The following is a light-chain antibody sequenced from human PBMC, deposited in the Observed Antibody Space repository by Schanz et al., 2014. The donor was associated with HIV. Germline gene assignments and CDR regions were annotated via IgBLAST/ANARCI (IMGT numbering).Light chain of an antibody. CDR1: SSDVGGYKF. CDR2: DVS. V-gene: IGLV2-14*01. Sequence: QSALTQPASLSGSPGQSITISCTGTSSDVGGYKFVSWYQQHPGKAPKLLLYDVSIRVRPSGVSNRFSGSKSGNTASLTICGLQADDEADYYCPSYTSTATFVFGTGTKLTVL. CDR3: PSYTSTATFV. J-gene: IGLJ1*01.